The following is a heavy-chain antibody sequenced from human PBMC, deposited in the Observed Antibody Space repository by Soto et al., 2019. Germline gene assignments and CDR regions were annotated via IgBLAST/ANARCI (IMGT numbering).Heavy chain of an antibody. CDR2: ISDYNGNT. Sequence: QAQLVQSGVEVKKAGASVKVSCKASGYTFSSYGISWARQAPGQGLEWMGWISDYNGNTQYAQKFQGRVFMTTDTATRTAYMERRGLRSDDPAVYFCAREGYYSGSGTYSPPRFYGMDVWGQGTTVTVSS. J-gene: IGHJ6*02. D-gene: IGHD3-10*01. CDR3: AREGYYSGSGTYSPPRFYGMDV. V-gene: IGHV1-18*01. CDR1: GYTFSSYG.